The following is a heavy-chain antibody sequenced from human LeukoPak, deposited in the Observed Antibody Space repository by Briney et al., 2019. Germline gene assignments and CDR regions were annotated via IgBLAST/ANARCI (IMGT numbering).Heavy chain of an antibody. Sequence: GESLRMSCQGSGNSFTNFWIGWVRQTPGKGFEWMGAIYPDDSDTKYNPSFQGRVTISADKSITTAYLQWSSLKASDTAIYYCGRVGDFYAACWLDAWSQWTHVTVSS. V-gene: IGHV5-51*01. CDR2: IYPDDSDT. D-gene: IGHD2/OR15-2a*01. J-gene: IGHJ5*02. CDR3: GRVGDFYAACWLDA. CDR1: GNSFTNFW.